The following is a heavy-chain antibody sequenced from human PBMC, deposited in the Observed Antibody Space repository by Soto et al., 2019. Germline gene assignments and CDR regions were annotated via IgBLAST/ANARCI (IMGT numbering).Heavy chain of an antibody. CDR3: ATVRHNDGYNFYHGMDV. J-gene: IGHJ6*02. CDR2: VIPLFDTA. CDR1: GGIFTNNA. D-gene: IGHD3-10*01. V-gene: IGHV1-69*01. Sequence: QVQVVQSGAEVKKPGSSVKVSCKVSGGIFTNNAISWVRQAPGQGLEWLGGVIPLFDTAYYAQIFRGRIKISADGATTTAYMELSGLTSADTAAYFCATVRHNDGYNFYHGMDVWGQGTTVTVS.